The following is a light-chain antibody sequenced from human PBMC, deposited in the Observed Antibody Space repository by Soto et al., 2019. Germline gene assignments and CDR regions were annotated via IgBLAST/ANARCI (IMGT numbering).Light chain of an antibody. V-gene: IGKV3-15*01. CDR3: QQYNTWTWT. Sequence: EIVMTQSPATLSMSPGERATLPCRASQSVGTNVAWFQQKPGQPLRLLMYGAATWASGIPVRFSGSGSGTDFTLTISSLQSEDFAIYYCQQYNTWTWTFGQGTKVEVK. J-gene: IGKJ1*01. CDR1: QSVGTN. CDR2: GAA.